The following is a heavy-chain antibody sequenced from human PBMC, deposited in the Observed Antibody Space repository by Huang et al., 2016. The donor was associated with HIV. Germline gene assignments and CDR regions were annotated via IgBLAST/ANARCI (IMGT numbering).Heavy chain of an antibody. V-gene: IGHV4-34*02. Sequence: QGRLQQWGAGLLKPSETLSLTCAVYSGSFSRYYWTWVRQPPGKGLEWIGEISQSGTTNYNASLESRVTISGDTSKNQFSLKMTSMTAADTAVYYCARAPAGNDYSLYHYYGLDIWGQGTPVTVSS. D-gene: IGHD2-21*01. CDR2: ISQSGTT. J-gene: IGHJ6*02. CDR3: ARAPAGNDYSLYHYYGLDI. CDR1: SGSFSRYY.